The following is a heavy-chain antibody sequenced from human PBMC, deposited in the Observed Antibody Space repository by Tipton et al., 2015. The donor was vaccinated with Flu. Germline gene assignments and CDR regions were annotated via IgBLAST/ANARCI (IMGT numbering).Heavy chain of an antibody. Sequence: GLVKPSETLSLTCTVSSGSIRSTNYFCAWIRQPPGKRLELIGSIYPTGTTYYNPSLKSRVTISVDTSKSQFSLMLKSVTAADTAVYYCARLHSYYFYMDVWGKGITVAVSS. J-gene: IGHJ6*03. CDR3: ARLHSYYFYMDV. CDR1: SGSIRSTNYF. V-gene: IGHV4-39*01. CDR2: IYPTGTT.